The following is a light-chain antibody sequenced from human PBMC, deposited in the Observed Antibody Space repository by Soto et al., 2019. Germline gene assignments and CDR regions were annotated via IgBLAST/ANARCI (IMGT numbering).Light chain of an antibody. CDR2: DAS. CDR1: QSVNTY. Sequence: EIVLTQSPATLSLSPGERASLSCRASQSVNTYLAWYQQKLGRAPRLLIFDASNRVSGIPARFSGSGSGTDFTLTISSLEPEDYAVYYCQSGFTFGRGAKVEI. V-gene: IGKV3-11*01. CDR3: QSGFT. J-gene: IGKJ2*01.